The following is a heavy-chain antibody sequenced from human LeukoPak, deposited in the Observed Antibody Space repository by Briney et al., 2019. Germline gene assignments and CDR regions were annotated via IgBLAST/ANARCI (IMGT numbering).Heavy chain of an antibody. D-gene: IGHD5-24*01. J-gene: IGHJ4*02. CDR2: ISYDGSNK. CDR1: GFTFSSYG. CDR3: AKIGGLQSDGYNLDY. V-gene: IGHV3-30*18. Sequence: PGGSLRLSCAASGFTFSSYGMPWVRQAPGKGLEWVAVISYDGSNKYYADSVKGRFTISRDNSKNTLYLQMNSLRAEDTAVYYYAKIGGLQSDGYNLDYWGQGTLVTVSS.